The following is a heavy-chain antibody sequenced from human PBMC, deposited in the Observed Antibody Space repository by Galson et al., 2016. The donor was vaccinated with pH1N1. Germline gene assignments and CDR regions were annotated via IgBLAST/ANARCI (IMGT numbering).Heavy chain of an antibody. Sequence: SVKVSCKVSGHSLTQLFIHWVRQTPGKGLEWMGGFDPEDGEAIHAQEFQGRFIMTGDTSTDTAYMELSSLGSEDTAVYFCTTGQYCSADTCTFDCWGQGTLVTVSS. CDR2: FDPEDGEA. CDR3: TTGQYCSADTCTFDC. D-gene: IGHD2-15*01. J-gene: IGHJ4*02. V-gene: IGHV1-24*01. CDR1: GHSLTQLF.